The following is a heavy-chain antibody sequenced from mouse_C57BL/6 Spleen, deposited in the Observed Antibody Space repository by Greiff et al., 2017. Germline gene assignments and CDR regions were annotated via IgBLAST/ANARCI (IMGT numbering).Heavy chain of an antibody. J-gene: IGHJ3*01. D-gene: IGHD2-5*01. CDR1: GYTFTDYN. CDR3: ARSDSNEFAY. V-gene: IGHV1-18*01. Sequence: VQLQQSGPELVKPGASVKIPCKASGYTFTDYNMDWVKQSHGKSLEWIGDINPNNGGTIYNQKFKGKATLTVDKSSSTAYMELRSLTSEDTAVYYCARSDSNEFAYWGQGTLVTVSA. CDR2: INPNNGGT.